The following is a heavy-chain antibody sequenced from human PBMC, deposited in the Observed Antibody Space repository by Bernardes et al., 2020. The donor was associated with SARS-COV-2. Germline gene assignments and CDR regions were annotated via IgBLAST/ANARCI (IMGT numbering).Heavy chain of an antibody. V-gene: IGHV3-7*01. CDR2: INQDGSET. Sequence: GWSLRLSCAASGFTFSTFWMTWVRQAPGKGLEWVANINQDGSETFYVDSVKGRFTISRDNAKNSLFMEMNTLRAEDTAVYYCARIYSTSSFDFDYWGQGTLVTGSA. CDR3: ARIYSTSSFDFDY. J-gene: IGHJ4*02. CDR1: GFTFSTFW. D-gene: IGHD6-6*01.